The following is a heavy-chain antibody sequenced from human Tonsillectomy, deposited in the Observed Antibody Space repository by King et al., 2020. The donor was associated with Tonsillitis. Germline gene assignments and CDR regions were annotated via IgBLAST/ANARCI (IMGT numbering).Heavy chain of an antibody. J-gene: IGHJ4*02. D-gene: IGHD2-2*01. Sequence: QLQESGPGLVKPSETLSLTCTVSGGSINSHYWSWIRQPPGKGLEWIGYIYYTGSTKYNPSLKSRITISLDTSKSQFSLRLSSVTAADTALYFCALEYCTSTSCYSFDYWGQGTLVPVSS. CDR3: ALEYCTSTSCYSFDY. CDR1: GGSINSHY. V-gene: IGHV4-59*11. CDR2: IYYTGST.